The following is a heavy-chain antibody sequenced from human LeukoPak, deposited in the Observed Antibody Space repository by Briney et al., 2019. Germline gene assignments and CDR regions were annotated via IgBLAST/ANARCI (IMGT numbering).Heavy chain of an antibody. D-gene: IGHD6-19*01. CDR3: AGIAVAGTGY. Sequence: TGGSLRLSCAASGFTFSSYAMSWVRQAPGKGLEWVPAISGSGGSTYYADSVKGRFTISRDNSKNTLYLQMNSLRAEDTAVYYCAGIAVAGTGYWGQGTLVTVSS. V-gene: IGHV3-23*01. CDR1: GFTFSSYA. J-gene: IGHJ4*02. CDR2: ISGSGGST.